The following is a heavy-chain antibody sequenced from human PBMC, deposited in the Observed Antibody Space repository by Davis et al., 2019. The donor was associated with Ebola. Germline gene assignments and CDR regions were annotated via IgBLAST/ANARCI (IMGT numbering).Heavy chain of an antibody. J-gene: IGHJ4*02. CDR3: ARDLGRYDDH. D-gene: IGHD1-26*01. CDR2: IIPMVGTA. Sequence: AASVKVSCKASGGTFSTYDINWVRQAPGQGLEWMGRIIPMVGTATYAQKFQGRVTLTADKSTSTAYMEMSGLRSEDTAVYYCARDLGRYDDHWGQGTLVTVSS. V-gene: IGHV1-69*04. CDR1: GGTFSTYD.